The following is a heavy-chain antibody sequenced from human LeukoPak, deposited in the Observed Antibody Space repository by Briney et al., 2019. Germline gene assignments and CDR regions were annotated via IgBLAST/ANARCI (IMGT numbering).Heavy chain of an antibody. CDR3: ARALENDFWSGYYLGYYFDY. J-gene: IGHJ4*02. V-gene: IGHV1-2*02. CDR2: INPNSGGT. D-gene: IGHD3-3*01. CDR1: GYTFTGYY. Sequence: GASVKVSCKASGYTFTGYYMHWVRQAPGQGLEWMGGINPNSGGTNYAQKFQGRVTMTRDTSISTAYMELSRLRSDDTAVYYCARALENDFWSGYYLGYYFDYWGQGTLVTVSS.